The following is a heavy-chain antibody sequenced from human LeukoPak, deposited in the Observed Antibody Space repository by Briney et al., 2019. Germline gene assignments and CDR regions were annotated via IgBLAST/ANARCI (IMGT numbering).Heavy chain of an antibody. J-gene: IGHJ1*01. V-gene: IGHV1-18*01. D-gene: IGHD3-22*01. CDR1: GYTFTSYG. CDR3: ARANAPSYDSSGYEYFQH. Sequence: ASVKVSCKDSGYTFTSYGISWVRQAPGQGLEWMGWISAYNGNTNYAQKLQGRVTMTTDTSTSTAYMELRSLRSDDTAVYYCARANAPSYDSSGYEYFQHWGQGTLVTVSS. CDR2: ISAYNGNT.